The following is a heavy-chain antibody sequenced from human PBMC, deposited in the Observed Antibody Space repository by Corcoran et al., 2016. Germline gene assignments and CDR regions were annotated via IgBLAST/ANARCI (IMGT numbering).Heavy chain of an antibody. V-gene: IGHV1-46*01. CDR2: SKSDGSTT. J-gene: IGHJ4*02. Sequence: QVQLGQSGAEVKKPGASVKDSCKASGDTLTSYHIHWMRQTPGKRLEGGGISKSDGSTTLYGQKFQGRCTMTRDMYTRTGHMELSSLRSEDTAVYYCARELPASYSSVYWGPWTMVTVSS. CDR3: ARELPASYSSVY. D-gene: IGHD1-26*01. CDR1: GDTLTSYH.